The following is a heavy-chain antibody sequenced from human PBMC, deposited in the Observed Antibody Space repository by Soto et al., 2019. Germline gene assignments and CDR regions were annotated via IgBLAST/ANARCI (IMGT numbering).Heavy chain of an antibody. J-gene: IGHJ4*02. Sequence: QVQLQESGPGLVKPSETLSLTCTVSGGSLSSHYWSWIRQSPGKGLEWIGYIYFTGYTNYNPSLNNRVTIPVDTSKRQLSLRLTSVTAADTAVYYRATVAMTSPKVFDYWGQGTLVSVSS. CDR3: ATVAMTSPKVFDY. D-gene: IGHD2-15*01. CDR2: IYFTGYT. V-gene: IGHV4-59*11. CDR1: GGSLSSHY.